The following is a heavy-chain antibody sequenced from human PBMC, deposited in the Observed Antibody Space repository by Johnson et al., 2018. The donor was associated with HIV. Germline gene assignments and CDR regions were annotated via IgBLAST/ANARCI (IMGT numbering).Heavy chain of an antibody. V-gene: IGHV3-30*04. Sequence: QVQLVESGGGVVQPGGSPKLSCEASGFTFSSYAMHWVRQAPGKGLEWVAVISYDGSNKYYADSVKGRFTISRDNSKNSLYLQMNTLRAEDTAVYYCARRRRYGDYFADAFDIWGQGTMVTVSS. D-gene: IGHD4-17*01. CDR3: ARRRRYGDYFADAFDI. J-gene: IGHJ3*02. CDR1: GFTFSSYA. CDR2: ISYDGSNK.